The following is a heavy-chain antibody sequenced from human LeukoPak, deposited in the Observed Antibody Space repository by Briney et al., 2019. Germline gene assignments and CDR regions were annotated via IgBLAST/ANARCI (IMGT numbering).Heavy chain of an antibody. CDR3: AGEKSSGSSNY. D-gene: IGHD1-26*01. V-gene: IGHV3-11*06. Sequence: GGSLRLSCAASGFTFSDYYMSWIRQAPGKGLEWVSYISSSSSYTNYADSVKGRFTISRDNAKNSLYLQMNSLRAEDTAVYYCAGEKSSGSSNYWGQGTLVTVSS. J-gene: IGHJ4*02. CDR1: GFTFSDYY. CDR2: ISSSSSYT.